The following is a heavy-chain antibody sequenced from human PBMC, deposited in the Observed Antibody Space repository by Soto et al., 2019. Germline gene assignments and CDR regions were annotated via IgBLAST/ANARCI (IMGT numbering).Heavy chain of an antibody. CDR1: GYTFTGYQ. J-gene: IGHJ4*02. CDR3: ARGRTIVSPGN. CDR2: FNPNSGGT. Sequence: QVQVVQSGAEVKKPGASVKVSRKASGYTFTGYQMHWVRQAPGQGLEWMGWFNPNSGGTNYAQKFQGRVTMTGDTSISTAYMELNRLTSDDTAVYFCARGRTIVSPGNWGQGTLVSVSS. V-gene: IGHV1-2*02. D-gene: IGHD2-21*01.